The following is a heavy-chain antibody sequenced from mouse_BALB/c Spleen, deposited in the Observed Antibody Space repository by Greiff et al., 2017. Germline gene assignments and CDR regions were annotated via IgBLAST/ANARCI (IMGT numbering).Heavy chain of an antibody. CDR1: GYAFTNYL. D-gene: IGHD2-4*01. Sequence: VQRVESGAELVRPGTSVKVSCKASGYAFTNYLIEWVKQRPGQGLEWIGVINPGSGGTNYNEKFKGKATLTADKSSSTAYMQFRSLTSDDSEFYFCAREYDYDFDYWGQGTTLTVSS. CDR3: AREYDYDFDY. V-gene: IGHV1-54*01. J-gene: IGHJ2*01. CDR2: INPGSGGT.